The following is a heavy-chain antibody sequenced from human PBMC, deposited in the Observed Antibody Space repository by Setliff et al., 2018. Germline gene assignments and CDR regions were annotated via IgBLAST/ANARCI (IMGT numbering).Heavy chain of an antibody. CDR3: ARVSGFSYMDV. Sequence: SETLSLTCNVSGGSISSGGYYWSWIRQHPGKGLEWIGYIYYSGITYYNPSLKSRVTISIDKSKNQFSLKLSSVTAADTAVYYCARVSGFSYMDVWGKGTTVTVSS. CDR1: GGSISSGGYY. J-gene: IGHJ6*03. V-gene: IGHV4-31*03. D-gene: IGHD3-3*01. CDR2: IYYSGIT.